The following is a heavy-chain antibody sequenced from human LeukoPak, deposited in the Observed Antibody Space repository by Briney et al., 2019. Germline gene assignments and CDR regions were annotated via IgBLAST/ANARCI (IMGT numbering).Heavy chain of an antibody. CDR2: INSSSSYL. V-gene: IGHV3-21*01. CDR1: GFTFSCYS. CDR3: AREENYHILTGYSISIDY. J-gene: IGHJ4*02. D-gene: IGHD3-9*01. Sequence: GGPLRLSCAACGFTFSCYSMKWVRPAPGKGLQGVSSINSSSSYLYYADLLKGRSTISRDNAKNSRYLQMNSRRAEYTAVYYCAREENYHILTGYSISIDYWGQGTLVTVSS.